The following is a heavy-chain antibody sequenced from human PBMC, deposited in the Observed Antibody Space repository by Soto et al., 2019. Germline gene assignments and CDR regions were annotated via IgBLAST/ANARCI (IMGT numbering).Heavy chain of an antibody. D-gene: IGHD2-8*02. V-gene: IGHV4-39*01. CDR2: IYYSGST. CDR3: ATISEGIPTGPHYYNGMDL. CDR1: GGSISSSSYY. Sequence: SETLSLTCTVSGGSISSSSYYWGWIRQPPGKGLEWIGSIYYSGSTYYHPSLKSRVTISVDTSKNQFSLRLRSVTAADTAVYYCATISEGIPTGPHYYNGMDLWGQGTKVTVSS. J-gene: IGHJ6*02.